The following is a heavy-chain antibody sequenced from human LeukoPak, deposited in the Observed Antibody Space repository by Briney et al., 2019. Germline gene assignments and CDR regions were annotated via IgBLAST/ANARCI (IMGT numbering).Heavy chain of an antibody. CDR3: ARVSPITVFGVDYYYYMDV. Sequence: SETLSLTCTVSGGSISSYYWSWIRQPPGKGLEWIGYIYYSGSTNYNPSLKSRVTISVDTSKNQFSLKLSSVTAADTAVYYCARVSPITVFGVDYYYYMDVWGKGTTATVSS. J-gene: IGHJ6*03. D-gene: IGHD3-3*01. CDR2: IYYSGST. CDR1: GGSISSYY. V-gene: IGHV4-59*01.